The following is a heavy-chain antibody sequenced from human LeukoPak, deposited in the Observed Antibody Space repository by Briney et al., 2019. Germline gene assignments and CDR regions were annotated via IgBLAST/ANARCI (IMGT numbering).Heavy chain of an antibody. V-gene: IGHV3-48*01. Sequence: GGSLRLSCAGSGFTFSSYDMNWVRQAPGKGLEWLAYISTSSRTIYYADSVKGRFTISRDNAKNSLYLQMNTLRAEDTAVYYCARGLGFWGQGTLVTVSS. J-gene: IGHJ4*02. CDR3: ARGLGF. CDR2: ISTSSRTI. D-gene: IGHD6-25*01. CDR1: GFTFSSYD.